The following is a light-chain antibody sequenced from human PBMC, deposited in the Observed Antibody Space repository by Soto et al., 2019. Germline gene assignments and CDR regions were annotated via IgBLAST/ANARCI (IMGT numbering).Light chain of an antibody. CDR2: EVS. Sequence: QSALTQPASVSGSPGQSITISCTGTSSDVGSYNYVSWYKQHPGKAPKLMIYEVSNRPSGVSDRFSGSKSGNTASLTISGLQAEDEADYYCSSYTSTATRVFGGGTKLTVL. CDR3: SSYTSTATRV. V-gene: IGLV2-14*01. CDR1: SSDVGSYNY. J-gene: IGLJ3*02.